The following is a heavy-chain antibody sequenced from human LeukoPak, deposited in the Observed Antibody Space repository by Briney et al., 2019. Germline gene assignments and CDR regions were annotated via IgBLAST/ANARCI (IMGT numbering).Heavy chain of an antibody. V-gene: IGHV4-59*01. CDR1: GGSISPYY. J-gene: IGHJ4*02. D-gene: IGHD1/OR15-1a*01. CDR3: VRDRHWTNDWVFDY. CDR2: VYYSGST. Sequence: SETLSLTCTVSGGSISPYYWSWIRQPPGKGLEWIGYVYYSGSTHYNPSLKSRVTISVDASKNQFSLKLSSVTAADTAVYYCVRDRHWTNDWVFDYWGQGTLVTVSS.